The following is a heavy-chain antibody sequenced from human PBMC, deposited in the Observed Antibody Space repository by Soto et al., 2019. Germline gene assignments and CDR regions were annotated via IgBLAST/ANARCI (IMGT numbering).Heavy chain of an antibody. CDR2: IIPILGIA. V-gene: IGHV1-69*04. D-gene: IGHD5-12*01. CDR1: GGTFSSYA. CDR3: ARGGGSGDDYLGAYNWFDP. J-gene: IGHJ5*02. Sequence: ASVKVSCKASGGTFSSYAISWVRQAPGQGLEWMGRIIPILGIANYAQKFQGRVTITADKSTSTAYMELSSLRSEDTAVYYWARGGGSGDDYLGAYNWFDPWGQGTLVTVSS.